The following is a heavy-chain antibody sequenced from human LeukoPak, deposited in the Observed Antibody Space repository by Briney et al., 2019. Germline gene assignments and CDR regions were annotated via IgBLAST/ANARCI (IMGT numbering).Heavy chain of an antibody. J-gene: IGHJ4*02. CDR1: AFTFRNYA. Sequence: GRSLRLSCAASAFTFRNYAMHWLRQAPGKGLEWVAVIASDGNDKHLVDSVKGRFTISRDNSRNTLYLQMNSLRSEDTAVYYCAKDGAMAAAGYYFDYWGQGTLVTVSS. CDR2: IASDGNDK. CDR3: AKDGAMAAAGYYFDY. D-gene: IGHD6-13*01. V-gene: IGHV3-30*18.